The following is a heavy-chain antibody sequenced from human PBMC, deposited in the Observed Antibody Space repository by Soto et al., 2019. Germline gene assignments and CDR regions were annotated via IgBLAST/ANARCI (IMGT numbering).Heavy chain of an antibody. CDR3: AKDGGHYGDYDPPSLDY. J-gene: IGHJ4*02. D-gene: IGHD4-17*01. CDR2: ISYDGSNK. V-gene: IGHV3-30*18. CDR1: GFTFSSYG. Sequence: GGSLRLSCAASGFTFSSYGMHWVRQAPGKGLEWVAVISYDGSNKYYADSVKGRFTISRDNSKNTLYLQMNSLRAEDTAVYYCAKDGGHYGDYDPPSLDYWGQGTLVTVSS.